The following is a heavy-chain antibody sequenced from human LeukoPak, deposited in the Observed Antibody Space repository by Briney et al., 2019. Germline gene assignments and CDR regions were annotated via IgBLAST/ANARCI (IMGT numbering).Heavy chain of an antibody. V-gene: IGHV3-53*01. CDR1: GFTVSSNY. CDR3: ARDPGYGAVDY. J-gene: IGHJ4*02. Sequence: GGSLRLSCAASGFTVSSNYLSWVRQAPGKGLEWVSAIYSGGSTYYADSVKGRFTISRDNSENTLYLQMNSLRAEDTAVYFCARDPGYGAVDYWGQGTRVTVSS. CDR2: IYSGGST. D-gene: IGHD5-18*01.